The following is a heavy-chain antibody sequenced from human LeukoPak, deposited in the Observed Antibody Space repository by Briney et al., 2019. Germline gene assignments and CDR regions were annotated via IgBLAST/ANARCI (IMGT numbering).Heavy chain of an antibody. J-gene: IGHJ4*02. CDR3: ARYLTSIAAFDY. CDR1: GGSISDSSYY. CDR2: IYYSGRT. D-gene: IGHD6-6*01. V-gene: IGHV4-39*07. Sequence: PSETLSLTCSVSGGSISDSSYYWGWIRQPPGKGLEWIGSIYYSGRTYYNPSLKSRVTISFDTSNNQFSLKLSSVTAADTAVYYCARYLTSIAAFDYWGQGTLVTVSS.